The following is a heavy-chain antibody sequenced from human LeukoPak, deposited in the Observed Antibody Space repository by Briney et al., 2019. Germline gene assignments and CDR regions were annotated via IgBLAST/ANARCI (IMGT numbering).Heavy chain of an antibody. CDR1: GFTVSSNY. D-gene: IGHD3-10*01. V-gene: IGHV3-53*01. CDR2: IYSSGST. J-gene: IGHJ4*02. CDR3: ASRSLWYGEDY. Sequence: GGSLRLPCAASGFTVSSNYMSWVRQAPGKGLEWVSAIYSSGSTYYAASVKGRFTISRDNSKNTLYLQMNSLRAEDTAVYYCASRSLWYGEDYWGQGTLVTVSS.